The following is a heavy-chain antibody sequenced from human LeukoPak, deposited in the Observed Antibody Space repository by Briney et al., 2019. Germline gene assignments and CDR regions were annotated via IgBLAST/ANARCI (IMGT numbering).Heavy chain of an antibody. CDR1: GGSISSYS. D-gene: IGHD6-13*01. J-gene: IGHJ4*02. Sequence: KASETLSLTCTVSGGSISSYSWSWIRQPPGKGLEWIGYIYYSGTTNYNPSLKSRVTISVDTSKNQFSLKLSSVTAADTAVYYCARGVYIAAAQYGYWGQGTLVTVSS. CDR2: IYYSGTT. V-gene: IGHV4-59*01. CDR3: ARGVYIAAAQYGY.